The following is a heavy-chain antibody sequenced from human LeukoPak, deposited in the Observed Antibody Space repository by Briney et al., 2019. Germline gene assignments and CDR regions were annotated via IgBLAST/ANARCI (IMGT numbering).Heavy chain of an antibody. D-gene: IGHD5/OR15-5a*01. Sequence: GGSLRLSCAASGFTFSSYAMSWVRQGPGTGLEWVSYISGSSSTIYYADSVKGRFTISRDNAKNSLYLQMNSLRAEDTAVYYCARVLQTLGGVSFDYWGQGTLVTVSS. CDR1: GFTFSSYA. V-gene: IGHV3-48*01. CDR3: ARVLQTLGGVSFDY. J-gene: IGHJ4*02. CDR2: ISGSSSTI.